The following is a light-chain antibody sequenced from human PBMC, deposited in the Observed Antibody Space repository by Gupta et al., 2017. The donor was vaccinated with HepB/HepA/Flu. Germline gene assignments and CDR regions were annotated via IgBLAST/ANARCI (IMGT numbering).Light chain of an antibody. CDR3: MQVLHSPLT. Sequence: VMTQSPLSLPVTPGEPASISCRSSQSLLHSNGYNYLDWYVQRPGQSPQVLIYLGSTRASGVPDRFSGSVLGTNFTLKISRVEAEDVGVYYCMQVLHSPLTFGPGSKVDIK. V-gene: IGKV2-28*01. CDR1: QSLLHSNGYNY. J-gene: IGKJ3*01. CDR2: LGS.